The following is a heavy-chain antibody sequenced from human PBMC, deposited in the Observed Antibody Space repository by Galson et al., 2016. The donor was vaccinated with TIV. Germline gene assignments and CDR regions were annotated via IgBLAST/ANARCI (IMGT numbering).Heavy chain of an antibody. CDR3: ARDRRHCGNECYLRYYYGMDV. CDR2: IYDDGRT. Sequence: SLRLSCAASGLIVTSNSMTWVRQAPGKGLEWVALIYDDGRTIYADSVKGRFTISRDNSKNMLYLQMTSLRADDTAVYYCARDRRHCGNECYLRYYYGMDVWGQGTTVTV. D-gene: IGHD2-21*01. CDR1: GLIVTSNS. V-gene: IGHV3-66*02. J-gene: IGHJ6*02.